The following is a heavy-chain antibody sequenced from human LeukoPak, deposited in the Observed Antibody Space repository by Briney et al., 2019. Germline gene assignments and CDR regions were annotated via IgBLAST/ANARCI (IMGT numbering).Heavy chain of an antibody. V-gene: IGHV4-59*01. D-gene: IGHD5-12*01. Sequence: PSETLSLTCTVSGGSISSYYWSWIRQPPGKGLEYIGFIYYSGSTTYNPSLKSRVTISVDMSKNQFSLRLTSVTAADTAVYYCASHYSGYDWGIDYWGQGTLVTVSS. CDR1: GGSISSYY. CDR3: ASHYSGYDWGIDY. J-gene: IGHJ4*02. CDR2: IYYSGST.